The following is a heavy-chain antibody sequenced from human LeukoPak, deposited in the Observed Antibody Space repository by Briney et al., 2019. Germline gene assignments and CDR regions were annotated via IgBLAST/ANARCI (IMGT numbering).Heavy chain of an antibody. D-gene: IGHD2-2*01. CDR2: IIPIFGTA. CDR1: GGTFSSYA. J-gene: IGHJ2*01. Sequence: SVKVSCKASGGTFSSYAISWVRQAPGQGLEWMGGIIPIFGTANYAQKFQGRVTITADESTSTAYMELSSLRSEDTAVYYCARGGVVPAAADWYFDLWGRGTLVTVSS. V-gene: IGHV1-69*13. CDR3: ARGGVVPAAADWYFDL.